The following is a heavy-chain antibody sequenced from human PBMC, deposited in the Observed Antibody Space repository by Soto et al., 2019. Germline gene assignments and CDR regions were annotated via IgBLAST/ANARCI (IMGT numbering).Heavy chain of an antibody. Sequence: EVQLVESGGGLVKPGGSLRLSCAVSGFTFNSYSMNWVRQAPGKGLEWVSSISSFSNYMYYTDSVKGRFTISSNNARNLLYLQMNSLRAEETAVYYCARAGGYSRTTPHPRADDMDVWGQGNTVTVSS. CDR2: ISSFSNYM. V-gene: IGHV3-21*01. D-gene: IGHD6-13*01. J-gene: IGHJ6*02. CDR1: GFTFNSYS. CDR3: ARAGGYSRTTPHPRADDMDV.